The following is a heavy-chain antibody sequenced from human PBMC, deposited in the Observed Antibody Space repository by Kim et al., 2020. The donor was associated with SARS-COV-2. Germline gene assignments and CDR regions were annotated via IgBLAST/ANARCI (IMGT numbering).Heavy chain of an antibody. CDR3: ARVPRGYSYGTFDY. J-gene: IGHJ4*02. Sequence: DSGKGRFTNARDTAKNSLYLQMNSLRAEDTAVYYCARVPRGYSYGTFDYWGQGTLVTVSS. V-gene: IGHV3-21*01. D-gene: IGHD5-18*01.